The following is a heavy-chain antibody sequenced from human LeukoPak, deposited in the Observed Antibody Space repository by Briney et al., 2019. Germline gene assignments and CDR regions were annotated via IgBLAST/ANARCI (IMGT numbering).Heavy chain of an antibody. CDR3: ARLDIYCGGDCYLVDP. V-gene: IGHV4-59*08. D-gene: IGHD2-21*02. CDR2: IYYSGST. J-gene: IGHJ5*02. Sequence: SETLSLTCTVSGGSISSYYWSWIRQPPGKGLEWIGHIYYSGSTNYNPSLKSRVTISVDTSKNQFSLKLSSVTAADTAVYYCARLDIYCGGDCYLVDPWGQGTLVTVSS. CDR1: GGSISSYY.